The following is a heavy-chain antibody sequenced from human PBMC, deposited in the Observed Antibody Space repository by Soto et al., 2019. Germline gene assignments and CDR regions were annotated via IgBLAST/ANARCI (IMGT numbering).Heavy chain of an antibody. CDR1: GGTFNSYA. CDR3: ASQQLGPSYYYGMDV. D-gene: IGHD6-6*01. CDR2: TIPIFRTA. Sequence: QVQLVQSGAEVKKPGSSVKVSCKASGGTFNSYAISWVRQAPAQGLEWMGGTIPIFRTADYAQKFQGRVTITADESTSTAYMELSSLRSEDTAVYYCASQQLGPSYYYGMDVWGQGTTVTVSS. V-gene: IGHV1-69*12. J-gene: IGHJ6*02.